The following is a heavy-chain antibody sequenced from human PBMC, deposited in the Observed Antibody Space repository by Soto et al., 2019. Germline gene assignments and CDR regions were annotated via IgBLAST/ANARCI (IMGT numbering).Heavy chain of an antibody. CDR3: ARGGSGYYYYYYGMDV. CDR1: GFTFSSYA. D-gene: IGHD3-22*01. Sequence: PGGSLRLSCAASGFTFSSYAMHWVRQAPGKGLEWVAVISYDGSNKYYADSVKGRFTISRDNSKNTLYLQMNSLRAEDTAVYYCARGGSGYYYYYYGMDVWGQGTTVTVS. J-gene: IGHJ6*02. CDR2: ISYDGSNK. V-gene: IGHV3-30-3*01.